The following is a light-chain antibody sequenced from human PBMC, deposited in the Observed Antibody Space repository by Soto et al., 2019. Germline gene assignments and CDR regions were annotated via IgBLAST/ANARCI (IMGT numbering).Light chain of an antibody. V-gene: IGKV1-5*03. CDR2: KAS. Sequence: DIQMTQSPSTLSASVRDRVTSTCRASQSISSWLAWYQQKPGTAPKLLIYKASTLESGVPSRFSGSRSGTEFTLTVSILQPDDFATYHCQQYNDSVPYTFGQGTKLEIK. CDR1: QSISSW. CDR3: QQYNDSVPYT. J-gene: IGKJ2*01.